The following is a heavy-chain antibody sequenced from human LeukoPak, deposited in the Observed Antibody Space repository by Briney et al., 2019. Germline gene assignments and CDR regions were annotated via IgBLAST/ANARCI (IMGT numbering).Heavy chain of an antibody. D-gene: IGHD3-9*01. Sequence: SETLSLTCAVHGGSFSGYYWSWIRQPPGKGLEWIGEINHSGSTNYNPSLKSRVTISVDTSKNQFSLKLSSVTAADTAVYYCARDPFNWSTTGGDYWGQGTLVTVSS. CDR1: GGSFSGYY. CDR3: ARDPFNWSTTGGDY. V-gene: IGHV4-34*01. CDR2: INHSGST. J-gene: IGHJ4*02.